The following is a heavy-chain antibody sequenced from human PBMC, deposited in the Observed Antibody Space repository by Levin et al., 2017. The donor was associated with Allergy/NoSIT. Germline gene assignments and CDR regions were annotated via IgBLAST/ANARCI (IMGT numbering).Heavy chain of an antibody. J-gene: IGHJ5*02. CDR2: IYPGDSDT. D-gene: IGHD6-19*01. Sequence: PGGSLRLSCKGSGYSFTSYWIGWVRQMPGKGLEWMGIIYPGDSDTRYSPSFQGQVTISADKSISTAYLQWSSLKASDTAMYYCARQHEGAIAVAGTIWFDPWGQGTLVTVSS. CDR3: ARQHEGAIAVAGTIWFDP. V-gene: IGHV5-51*01. CDR1: GYSFTSYW.